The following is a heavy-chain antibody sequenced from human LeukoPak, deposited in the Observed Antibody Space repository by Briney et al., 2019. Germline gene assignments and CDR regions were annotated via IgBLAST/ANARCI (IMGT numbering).Heavy chain of an antibody. J-gene: IGHJ3*01. CDR2: IDYSGTT. CDR1: GGSMTSSSFY. CDR3: ARSSYSGTYYSSFDL. V-gene: IGHV4-39*07. Sequence: SETLSLTCTVSGGSMTSSSFYWAWIRQSPGEGLEWVGSIDYSGTTVYNPSLKSRVSMSVDTSKNQFSLKLASVTAADTAVFYCARSSYSGTYYSSFDLWGQGTLVSVSS. D-gene: IGHD1-26*01.